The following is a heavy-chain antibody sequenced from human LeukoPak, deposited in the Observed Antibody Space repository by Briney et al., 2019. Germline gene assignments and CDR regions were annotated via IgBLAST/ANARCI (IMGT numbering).Heavy chain of an antibody. V-gene: IGHV3-23*01. CDR1: GFTFSSYA. J-gene: IGHJ5*02. CDR2: ISGSGGST. Sequence: GGSLRLSCAASGFTFSSYAVSWVRQAPGKGLEWVSAISGSGGSTYYADSVKGRFTISRDNSKNTLYLQMNSLRAEDTAVYYCAKDPSRSSSWYGNWFDPWGQGTLVTVSS. D-gene: IGHD6-13*01. CDR3: AKDPSRSSSWYGNWFDP.